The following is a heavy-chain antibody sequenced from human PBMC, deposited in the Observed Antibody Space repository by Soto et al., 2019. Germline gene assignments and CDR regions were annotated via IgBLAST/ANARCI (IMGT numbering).Heavy chain of an antibody. CDR1: GFTFSSYG. V-gene: IGHV3-33*01. J-gene: IGHJ4*02. Sequence: GGSLRLSCAASGFTFSSYGMHWVRQAPGKGLEWVAVIWYDGSNKYYADSVKGRFTISRDNSKNTLYLQMNSLRAEDTAVYYCARDRERGYSYGRLDYWGQGTLVTVSS. D-gene: IGHD5-18*01. CDR2: IWYDGSNK. CDR3: ARDRERGYSYGRLDY.